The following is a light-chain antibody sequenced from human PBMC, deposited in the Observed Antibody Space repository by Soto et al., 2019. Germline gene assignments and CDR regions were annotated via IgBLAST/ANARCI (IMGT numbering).Light chain of an antibody. CDR3: AAWDDSLNGRV. J-gene: IGLJ3*02. CDR2: EAK. V-gene: IGLV2-14*02. CDR1: SGDIGTYNL. Sequence: QSALTQPASVSGSPGQSITISCTGTSGDIGTYNLVSWYQQHPGRAPKLIIFEAKKRPSGVSNRFSGSKSGNTASLAISGLQSEDEADYYCAAWDDSLNGRVFGGGTKLTVL.